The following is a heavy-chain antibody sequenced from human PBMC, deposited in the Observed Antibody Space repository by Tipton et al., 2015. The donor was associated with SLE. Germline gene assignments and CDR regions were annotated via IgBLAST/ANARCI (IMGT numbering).Heavy chain of an antibody. V-gene: IGHV4-61*02. D-gene: IGHD3-22*01. Sequence: TLSLTCTVSGGSISSGRYSWSWIRQPAGKGLEWIGRIYTSGSTNYNPSLKSRVTISVDTSKDQFSLKLSSVTAADTAVYYCARQSYYYDSSGSLDYWGQGTLVTVSS. CDR2: IYTSGST. CDR1: GGSISSGRYS. CDR3: ARQSYYYDSSGSLDY. J-gene: IGHJ4*02.